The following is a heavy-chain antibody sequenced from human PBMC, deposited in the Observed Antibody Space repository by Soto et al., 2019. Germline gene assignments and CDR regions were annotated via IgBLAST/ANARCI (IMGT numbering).Heavy chain of an antibody. Sequence: SETLSLTCAVYGGSFSGYCWSWIRQPPGKGLEWIGEINHSGSTNYNPSLKSRVTISVDTSKNQFSLKLSSVTAADTAVYYCARVPRYYGSGSYPGGDYRGQGTLVTVSS. V-gene: IGHV4-34*01. CDR3: ARVPRYYGSGSYPGGDY. D-gene: IGHD3-10*01. J-gene: IGHJ4*02. CDR2: INHSGST. CDR1: GGSFSGYC.